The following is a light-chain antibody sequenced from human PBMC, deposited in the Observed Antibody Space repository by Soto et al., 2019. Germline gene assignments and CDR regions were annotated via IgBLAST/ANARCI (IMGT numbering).Light chain of an antibody. CDR2: GAS. Sequence: VLTQAPGTLSLSTGERATISCRASQTISSTYVAWYQHKPGQAPRLLIYGASSRATGIPHRFSGRGSGTDFTLTISRLEPEDCGVYYCQQYGGSPPYTFGQGTRLEIK. V-gene: IGKV3-20*01. J-gene: IGKJ2*01. CDR3: QQYGGSPPYT. CDR1: QTISSTY.